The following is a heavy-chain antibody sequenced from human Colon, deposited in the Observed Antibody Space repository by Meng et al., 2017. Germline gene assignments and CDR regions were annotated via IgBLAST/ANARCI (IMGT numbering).Heavy chain of an antibody. D-gene: IGHD5-12*01. CDR2: ISMSGSAT. CDR1: GFPFSAYG. Sequence: GESLKISCAASGFPFSAYGMTWVRQAPGKGLEWVSGISMSGSATYYADSVKGRFTISRDNSKNTLYLQMNSLRAEDTAVYYCAKDREVATINYYGFDVWGQGTTVTGSS. V-gene: IGHV3-23*01. J-gene: IGHJ6*01. CDR3: AKDREVATINYYGFDV.